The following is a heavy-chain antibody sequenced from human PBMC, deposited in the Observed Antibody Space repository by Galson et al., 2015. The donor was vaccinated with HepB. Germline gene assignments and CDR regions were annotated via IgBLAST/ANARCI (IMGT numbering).Heavy chain of an antibody. CDR2: IYSGGST. Sequence: SLRLSCAASGFTVSSNYMSWVRQAPGKGLEWVSVIYSGGSTYYADSVKGRFTISRDNSRNTLFLQMNSLRAEDTAIYYCARDPGSDNWYFDLWGRGTLVTVSS. CDR3: ARDPGSDNWYFDL. V-gene: IGHV3-66*01. J-gene: IGHJ2*01. D-gene: IGHD3-10*01. CDR1: GFTVSSNY.